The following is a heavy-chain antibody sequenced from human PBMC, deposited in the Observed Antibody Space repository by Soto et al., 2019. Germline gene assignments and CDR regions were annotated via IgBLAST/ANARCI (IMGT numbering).Heavy chain of an antibody. J-gene: IGHJ4*02. D-gene: IGHD2-21*01. CDR3: ARDHVNNSPFEY. Sequence: ASVKVSCKASGYTFTSYGISWVRQAPGQGLEWMGWISGYNGNTNFAQKFQGRVTMTTDTSTSTAYMELRSLRSDDTAVYYCARDHVNNSPFEYWGQGTQVTVPS. CDR2: ISGYNGNT. CDR1: GYTFTSYG. V-gene: IGHV1-18*01.